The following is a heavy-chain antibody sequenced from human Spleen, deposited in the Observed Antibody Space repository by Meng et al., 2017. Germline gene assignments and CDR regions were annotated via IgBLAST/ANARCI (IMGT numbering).Heavy chain of an antibody. CDR2: INHSGST. Sequence: SETLSLTCAVYGGSFSGYYWSWIRQPPGKGLEWIGEINHSGSTNYNPSLKSRVTISVDTSKNQFTLKLSPVTAADTAVYYYARVGRWLQFGFHDYWGQGTLVTVSS. J-gene: IGHJ4*02. CDR1: GGSFSGYY. V-gene: IGHV4-34*01. D-gene: IGHD5-24*01. CDR3: ARVGRWLQFGFHDY.